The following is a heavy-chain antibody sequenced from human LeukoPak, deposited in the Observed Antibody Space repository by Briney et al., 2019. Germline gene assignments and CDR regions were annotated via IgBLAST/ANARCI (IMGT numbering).Heavy chain of an antibody. J-gene: IGHJ6*03. CDR3: ARTYYYGSGSYPYYYYYMDV. V-gene: IGHV1-18*01. D-gene: IGHD3-10*01. CDR2: ISADNGDT. CDR1: GYSFSYYG. Sequence: ASVKVSCKASGYSFSYYGISWVRQAPGQGLEWMGWISADNGDTKYAQKLQGRVTMTTDTSTSTAYMELRSLRSDDTAVYYCARTYYYGSGSYPYYYYYMDVWGKGTTVTISS.